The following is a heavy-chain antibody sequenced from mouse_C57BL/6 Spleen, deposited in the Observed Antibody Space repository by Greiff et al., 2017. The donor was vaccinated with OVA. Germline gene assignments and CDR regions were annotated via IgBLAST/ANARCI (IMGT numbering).Heavy chain of an antibody. CDR1: GYSITSGYY. Sequence: ESGPGLVKPSQSLSLTCSVTGYSITSGYYWNWIRQFPGNKLEWMGYISYDGSNNYNPSLKNRISITRDTSKNQFFLKLNSVTTEDTATYYCARGGDYYGSSYEGFDAMDYWGQGTSVTVSS. V-gene: IGHV3-6*01. CDR2: ISYDGSN. D-gene: IGHD1-1*01. J-gene: IGHJ4*01. CDR3: ARGGDYYGSSYEGFDAMDY.